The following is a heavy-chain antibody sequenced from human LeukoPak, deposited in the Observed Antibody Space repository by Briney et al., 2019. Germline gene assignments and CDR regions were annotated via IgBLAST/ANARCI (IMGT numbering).Heavy chain of an antibody. CDR3: ARAGFALAPHRGTPFDY. CDR2: INHSGST. V-gene: IGHV4-34*01. D-gene: IGHD6-6*01. CDR1: GGSFSGSY. J-gene: IGHJ4*02. Sequence: SETLSLTCAVYGGSFSGSYWSWIRQPPGKGLEWIGEINHSGSTNYSPSLKSRVTISVNTSKNQFSLKLTSVTAADTAVYYRARAGFALAPHRGTPFDYWGQGTLVTVSS.